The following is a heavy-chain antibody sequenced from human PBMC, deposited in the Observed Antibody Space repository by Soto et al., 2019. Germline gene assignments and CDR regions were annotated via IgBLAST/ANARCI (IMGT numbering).Heavy chain of an antibody. Sequence: EVQLLESGGGLIQPGGSLRLSCTASGFTFRTYAMTWVRQAPGKGREGVSSISGSGSTFYANSVKGRFTISRDNSRNTVYLQMNSVRAEDTARYYCAKEKDYDFVWGSDRYTSDYWGQGTLVTVSS. J-gene: IGHJ4*02. D-gene: IGHD3-16*02. V-gene: IGHV3-23*01. CDR2: ISGSGST. CDR3: AKEKDYDFVWGSDRYTSDY. CDR1: GFTFRTYA.